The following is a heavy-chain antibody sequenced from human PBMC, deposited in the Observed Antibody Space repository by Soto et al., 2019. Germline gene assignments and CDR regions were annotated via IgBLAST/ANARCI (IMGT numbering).Heavy chain of an antibody. CDR2: IIPIFGTA. V-gene: IGHV1-69*01. J-gene: IGHJ6*02. Sequence: QVQLVQSGAEVKKPGSSVKVSCKASGGTFSSYAISWVRQAPGQGLEWMGGIIPIFGTANYAQKFQGRVTITADESTRTAYMELSSLRSEDTAVYYCARDRREMATIYYYYGMDVWGQGTTVTVSS. CDR1: GGTFSSYA. CDR3: ARDRREMATIYYYYGMDV. D-gene: IGHD5-12*01.